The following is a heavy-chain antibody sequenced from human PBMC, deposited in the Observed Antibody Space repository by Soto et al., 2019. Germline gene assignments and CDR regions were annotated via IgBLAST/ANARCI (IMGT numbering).Heavy chain of an antibody. J-gene: IGHJ4*02. D-gene: IGHD4-17*01. CDR1: GGSFSTYG. V-gene: IGHV1-69*06. CDR3: ATIYGDPIDY. CDR2: IIPKFGTT. Sequence: ASVKVSCKASGGSFSTYGINWVRLAPGQGLEWMGGIIPKFGTTNYAQKFRGRVTISADKSISTAYLQWSSLKASDTAMYYCATIYGDPIDYWGQGTLVTVSS.